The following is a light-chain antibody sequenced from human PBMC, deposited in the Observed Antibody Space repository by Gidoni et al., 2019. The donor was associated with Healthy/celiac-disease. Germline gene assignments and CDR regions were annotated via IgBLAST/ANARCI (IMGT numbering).Light chain of an antibody. CDR2: GAS. V-gene: IGKV3D-15*03. J-gene: IGKJ1*01. CDR3: QQYNNWPRT. CDR1: QSVSSN. Sequence: EIVMTQSPATLSVSPGERATLSCRASQSVSSNLAWYQQNPGQAPRLLIYGASIRATGIPARFSGSGSGTEFTLTISILQSEDFAVYYCQQYNNWPRTFGQGTKVEIK.